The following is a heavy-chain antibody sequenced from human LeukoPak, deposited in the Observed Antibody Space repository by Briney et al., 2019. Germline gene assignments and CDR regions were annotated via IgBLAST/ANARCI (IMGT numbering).Heavy chain of an antibody. V-gene: IGHV2-5*02. CDR2: IYWDDDK. J-gene: IGHJ4*02. D-gene: IGHD6-6*01. CDR3: AHRLGEGSSSKTYYFDY. Sequence: PGXXXXWXALIYWDDDKRYSPSLKSRLTITKDTSKNQVVLTMTNMDPVDTATYYCAHRLGEGSSSKTYYFDYWGQRTLVTVSS.